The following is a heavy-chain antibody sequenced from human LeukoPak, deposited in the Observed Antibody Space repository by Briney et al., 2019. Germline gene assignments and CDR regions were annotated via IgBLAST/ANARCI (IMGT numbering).Heavy chain of an antibody. CDR1: GFTFSSYG. CDR2: IWYDGSNK. Sequence: GGSLRLSCAASGFTFSSYGMHWVRQAPGKGLEWVAVIWYDGSNKYYADSVKGRFTISRDNSKNTLYLQMNSLRAEDTAVYYCARADCYGSGKFDYWGQGTLVTVSS. D-gene: IGHD3-10*01. CDR3: ARADCYGSGKFDY. V-gene: IGHV3-33*01. J-gene: IGHJ4*02.